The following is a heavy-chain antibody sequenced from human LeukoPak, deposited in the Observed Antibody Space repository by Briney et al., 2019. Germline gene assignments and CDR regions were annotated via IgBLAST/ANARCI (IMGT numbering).Heavy chain of an antibody. CDR2: VGGTGDT. J-gene: IGHJ5*02. CDR3: VREHSKVFDP. Sequence: PGGSLRLCCAASGFTFSDYDMHWVRHAPGKGLEWVSRVGGTGDTNYPDSVKGRFTISRENAKNPLYLQMNSLRVEDTAVYYCVREHSKVFDPWGQGTLVTVSS. V-gene: IGHV3-13*01. CDR1: GFTFSDYD.